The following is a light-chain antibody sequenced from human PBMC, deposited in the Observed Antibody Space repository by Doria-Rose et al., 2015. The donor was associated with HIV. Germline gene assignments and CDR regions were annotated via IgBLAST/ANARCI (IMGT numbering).Light chain of an antibody. J-gene: IGKJ5*01. CDR2: DAS. Sequence: GLTQPPGTLSLSPGERATLSCRASQRVKSSYLAWYQQKPGQAPRLLTYDASTRATGIPGRFSGSGSGTDFTLTISRLEPEDVAVYHCQQYGTSRGTFGQGTRLEIK. CDR3: QQYGTSRGT. V-gene: IGKV3-20*01. CDR1: QRVKSSY.